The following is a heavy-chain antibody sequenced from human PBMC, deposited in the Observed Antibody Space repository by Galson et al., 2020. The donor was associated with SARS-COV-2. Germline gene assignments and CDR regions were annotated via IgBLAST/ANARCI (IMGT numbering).Heavy chain of an antibody. Sequence: SETLSLTCTFSGGSIRGYYWSWIRQPAGKPLEVIGRICPTGTGITNYNPSLKSRVTMSIDTSKNQFSLTLSSVTAADTAVYYCARDWSSWFFYESWGRGILVTVSS. J-gene: IGHJ5*02. CDR3: ARDWSSWFFYES. CDR1: GGSIRGYY. V-gene: IGHV4-4*07. CDR2: ICPTGTGIT. D-gene: IGHD6-19*01.